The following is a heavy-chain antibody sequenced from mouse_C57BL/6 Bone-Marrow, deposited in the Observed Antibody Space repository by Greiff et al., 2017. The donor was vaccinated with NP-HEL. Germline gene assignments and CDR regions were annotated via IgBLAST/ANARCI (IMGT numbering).Heavy chain of an antibody. CDR2: ISYDGSN. V-gene: IGHV3-6*01. Sequence: DVQLQESGPGLVKPSQSLSLTCSVTGYSITSGYYWNWIRQFPGNKLEWMGYISYDGSNNYNPSLKNRISITRDTSKNQFFLKLNSVTTEDTATYYCARERYYGSSPYWYFDVWGTGTTVTVSS. D-gene: IGHD1-1*01. CDR1: GYSITSGYY. CDR3: ARERYYGSSPYWYFDV. J-gene: IGHJ1*03.